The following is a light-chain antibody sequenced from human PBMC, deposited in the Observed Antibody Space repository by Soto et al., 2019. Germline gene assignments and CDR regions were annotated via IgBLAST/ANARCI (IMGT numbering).Light chain of an antibody. CDR1: QGISSY. CDR3: QQYYSYPQYT. J-gene: IGKJ2*01. CDR2: AAS. Sequence: IRMTQSPSSFSASTGDRVTITCRARQGISSYLAWYQQKPGKAPKLLIYAASTLQSGVPSRFSGSGSGTDFTLTISCLQSEDFATYYCQQYYSYPQYTFGQGTKLEIK. V-gene: IGKV1-8*01.